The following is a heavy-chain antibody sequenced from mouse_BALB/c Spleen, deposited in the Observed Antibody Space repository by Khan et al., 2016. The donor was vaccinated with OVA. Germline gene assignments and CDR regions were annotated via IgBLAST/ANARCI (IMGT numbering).Heavy chain of an antibody. CDR1: GFAFSSYD. J-gene: IGHJ4*01. CDR2: ISNGDSYT. CDR3: ARHGGFNPYFAMDY. Sequence: EVQLVESGGGLVKPGGSLKLSCAASGFAFSSYDMSWVRQTPERRLEWVALISNGDSYTNYPDSVKGRFTISRDNARNTPYLQVSSLRSEDTALYYCARHGGFNPYFAMDYWGQGTSVTVSS. V-gene: IGHV5-9*02.